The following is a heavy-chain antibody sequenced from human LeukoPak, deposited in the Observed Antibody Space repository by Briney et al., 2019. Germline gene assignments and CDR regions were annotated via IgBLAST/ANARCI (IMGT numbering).Heavy chain of an antibody. CDR1: GGSISSGSYY. CDR3: ARTRVPVIIHLEWLSPSYFDY. J-gene: IGHJ4*02. Sequence: SETLPLTCTVSGGSISSGSYYWGWIRQPAGKGLEWIGRIYTSGSTNYNPSLKSRVTISVDTSKNQFSLKLSSVTAADTAVYYCARTRVPVIIHLEWLSPSYFDYWGQGTLVTVSS. V-gene: IGHV4-61*02. CDR2: IYTSGST. D-gene: IGHD3-3*01.